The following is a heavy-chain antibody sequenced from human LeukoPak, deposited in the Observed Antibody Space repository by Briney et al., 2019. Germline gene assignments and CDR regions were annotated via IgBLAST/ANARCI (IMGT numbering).Heavy chain of an antibody. CDR2: INHSGST. CDR1: GGSFSGYY. J-gene: IGHJ4*02. V-gene: IGHV4-34*01. D-gene: IGHD6-13*01. Sequence: SETLSLTCAVYGGSFSGYYWSWIRQPPGKGLEWIGEINHSGSTNYNPSLKSRVTISVDTSKNQFSLKLSSVTAADTAVYYCARAFGYSSNWYLDYWGQGTLVTVSS. CDR3: ARAFGYSSNWYLDY.